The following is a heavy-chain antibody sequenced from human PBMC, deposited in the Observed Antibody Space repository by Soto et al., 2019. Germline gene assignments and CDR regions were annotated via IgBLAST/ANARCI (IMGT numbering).Heavy chain of an antibody. CDR1: GGSISSYY. CDR2: IYYSGST. D-gene: IGHD2-21*01. V-gene: IGHV4-59*01. CDR3: AGRWGGTFDY. Sequence: QVQLQESGPGLVKPSETLSLTCTVSGGSISSYYWSWIRQPPGKGLEWIGYIYYSGSTNYNPSLTSRVTISVDTSKNQFSLKLSSVTAADTAVYYCAGRWGGTFDYWGQGTLVTVSS. J-gene: IGHJ4*02.